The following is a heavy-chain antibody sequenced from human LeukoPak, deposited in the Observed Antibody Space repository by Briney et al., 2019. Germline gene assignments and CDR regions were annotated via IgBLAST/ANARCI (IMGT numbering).Heavy chain of an antibody. D-gene: IGHD3-22*01. CDR1: GGSFSGFY. J-gene: IGHJ3*02. Sequence: SETLSLTCAVYGGSFSGFYWSWIRQPPGKGLEWIGEINHSGSTNYNSSLKSRVTISVDTSKNQFSLKLSSVTAADTAVYYCARDIRETYYYDSSGYPDAFDIWGQGTMVTVSS. CDR2: INHSGST. CDR3: ARDIRETYYYDSSGYPDAFDI. V-gene: IGHV4-34*01.